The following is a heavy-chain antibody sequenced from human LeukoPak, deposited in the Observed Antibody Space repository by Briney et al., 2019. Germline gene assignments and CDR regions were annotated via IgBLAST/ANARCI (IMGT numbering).Heavy chain of an antibody. CDR1: GDSISSSSYY. V-gene: IGHV4-39*01. D-gene: IGHD2-8*02. CDR2: IYYSGTT. CDR3: ARHRRYTTGSEEYDY. J-gene: IGHJ4*02. Sequence: SETLSLTCTVSGDSISSSSYYWAWVRQPPGKGLEWIGSIYYSGTTYYNPSLKSRVTISVDTSRSQFSLKVASVTAADTALYYCARHRRYTTGSEEYDYWGQGNMVTVSS.